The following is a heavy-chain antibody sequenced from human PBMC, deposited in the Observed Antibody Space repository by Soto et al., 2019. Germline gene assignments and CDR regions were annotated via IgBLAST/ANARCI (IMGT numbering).Heavy chain of an antibody. CDR3: ARVMGGSTKNWFDP. Sequence: SETLSLTCTVSGGSISSYYWSWIRQPPGKGLEWIWYIYYSGSTNYNPSLKSRATISVDTSKNQFSLKLSSVTAADTAVYYCARVMGGSTKNWFDPWGQGTLVTVSS. CDR1: GGSISSYY. D-gene: IGHD2-8*01. CDR2: IYYSGST. V-gene: IGHV4-59*01. J-gene: IGHJ5*02.